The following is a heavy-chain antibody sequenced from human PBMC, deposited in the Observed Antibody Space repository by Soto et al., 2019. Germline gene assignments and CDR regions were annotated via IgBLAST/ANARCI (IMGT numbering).Heavy chain of an antibody. CDR1: VGSISSGGCD. D-gene: IGHD3-10*01. CDR2: IYYSGST. V-gene: IGHV4-31*03. CDR3: ASALSGTFEY. J-gene: IGHJ4*02. Sequence: PWQPLSLTCPFSVGSISSGGCDWSVIRQHPGKGLEWIGYIYYSGSTYYNPSLKSRVTISVDTSKNQFSLKLSSVTAADTAVYYCASALSGTFEYWGQGTLVTVSS.